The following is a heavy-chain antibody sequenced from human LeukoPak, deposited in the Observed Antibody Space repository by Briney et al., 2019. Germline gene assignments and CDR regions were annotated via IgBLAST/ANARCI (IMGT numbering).Heavy chain of an antibody. CDR3: ASGGGLKGLDY. Sequence: PSETLSLTCTVSGGSISSYYWSWIRQPPGKGLERIGYIYNSGITNCNPSLKSRVTISVGTSKNQFSLKLSSVTAADTAVYYCASGGGLKGLDYWGQGTLVTVSS. CDR1: GGSISSYY. J-gene: IGHJ4*02. V-gene: IGHV4-59*08. D-gene: IGHD2-15*01. CDR2: IYNSGIT.